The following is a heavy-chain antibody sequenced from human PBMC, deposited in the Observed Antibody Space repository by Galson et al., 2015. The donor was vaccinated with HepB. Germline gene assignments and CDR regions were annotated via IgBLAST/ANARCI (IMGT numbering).Heavy chain of an antibody. Sequence: SLRLSCAASGFTFSSYAMHWVRQAPGKGLEWVAVISYDGSNKYYADSVKGRFTISRDNSKNTLYLQMNSLRAEDTAVYYCARDIAISGLDNWGQGTLVTVSS. CDR1: GFTFSSYA. CDR2: ISYDGSNK. V-gene: IGHV3-30-3*01. CDR3: ARDIAISGLDN. D-gene: IGHD2-21*01. J-gene: IGHJ4*02.